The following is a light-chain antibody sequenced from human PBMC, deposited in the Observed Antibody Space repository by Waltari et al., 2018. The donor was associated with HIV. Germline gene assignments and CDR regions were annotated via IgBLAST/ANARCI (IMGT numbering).Light chain of an antibody. CDR2: GAS. Sequence: EIVMTQSPATLSVSPGESATLSCRASQSVSSNLAWYQQKPGQAPRLLIHGASTRATGIPARFSGSGSGTEFTLTISSLQSEDFAVYYCQQYNNWPPFTFGPGTKVDIK. V-gene: IGKV3-15*01. J-gene: IGKJ3*01. CDR3: QQYNNWPPFT. CDR1: QSVSSN.